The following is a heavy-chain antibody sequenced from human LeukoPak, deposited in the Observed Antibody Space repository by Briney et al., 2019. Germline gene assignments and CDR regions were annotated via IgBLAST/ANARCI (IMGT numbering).Heavy chain of an antibody. CDR3: ARTTKTGSGYDFWSGPLD. CDR2: IDWDDDK. D-gene: IGHD3-3*01. J-gene: IGHJ4*02. Sequence: SGPTLVNPTQTLTLTCTFSGFSLSTSGMCVSWIRQPPGKALEWLALIDWDDDKYYSTSLKTRLTISKDTSKNQVVLTMTNMDPVDTATHYCARTTKTGSGYDFWSGPLDWGQGTLVTVSS. V-gene: IGHV2-70*01. CDR1: GFSLSTSGMC.